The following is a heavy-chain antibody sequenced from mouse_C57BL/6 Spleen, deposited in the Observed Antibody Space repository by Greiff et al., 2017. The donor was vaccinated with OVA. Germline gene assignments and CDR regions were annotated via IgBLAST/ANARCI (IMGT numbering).Heavy chain of an antibody. CDR1: GYTFTSYW. J-gene: IGHJ1*03. CDR2: IHPNSGST. V-gene: IGHV1-64*01. Sequence: QVQLQQPGAELVKPGASVKLSCKASGYTFTSYWMHWVKQRPGQGLEWIGIIHPNSGSTNYNEKFKSKATLTVDKSSSTAYMQLSSLTSEDSAVYYCARDYGSSPLGYFDVWGTGTTVTVSS. D-gene: IGHD1-1*01. CDR3: ARDYGSSPLGYFDV.